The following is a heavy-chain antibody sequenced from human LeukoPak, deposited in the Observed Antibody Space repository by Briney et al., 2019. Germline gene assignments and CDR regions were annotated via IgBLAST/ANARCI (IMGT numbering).Heavy chain of an antibody. Sequence: ASVKVSCKVTGYTLTELSMHWVRQAPGKGLEWMGGFDPEDGETIYAQKFQGRVTMTEDTSTDTAYMELSSLRSEDTAVYYGATLYDSSGYYAFGIWGQGAMVTVSS. CDR3: ATLYDSSGYYAFGI. CDR1: GYTLTELS. V-gene: IGHV1-24*01. D-gene: IGHD3-22*01. CDR2: FDPEDGET. J-gene: IGHJ3*02.